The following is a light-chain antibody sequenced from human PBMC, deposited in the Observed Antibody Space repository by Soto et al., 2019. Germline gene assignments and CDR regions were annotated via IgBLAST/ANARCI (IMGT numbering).Light chain of an antibody. CDR1: NLGDKY. Sequence: SYELTQPPSVSVSPGQTASITCSGDNLGDKYACWYQLRPGQSPVMVIYQDNLRPSGIPERFSGSNSGNTATLTISGTQAMDEADYFCQAWDSSTEVVFGGGTKLTVL. CDR2: QDN. J-gene: IGLJ2*01. CDR3: QAWDSSTEVV. V-gene: IGLV3-1*01.